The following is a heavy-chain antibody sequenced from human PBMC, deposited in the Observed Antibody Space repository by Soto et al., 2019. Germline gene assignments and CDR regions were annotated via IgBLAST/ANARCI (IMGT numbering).Heavy chain of an antibody. D-gene: IGHD3-10*01. CDR1: GFTFSRYA. CDR3: AKDVWDMLQALIRTNYIDS. CDR2: VSGTGGNT. J-gene: IGHJ4*02. Sequence: HPGGSLRLSCAGSGFTFSRYAMNWVRQAPGKGLEWVSVVSGTGGNTFYADSVKGRFTVSRDNSKNTLYLQMHSLRVEDTAVYYCAKDVWDMLQALIRTNYIDSWGEGTLVTVSS. V-gene: IGHV3-23*01.